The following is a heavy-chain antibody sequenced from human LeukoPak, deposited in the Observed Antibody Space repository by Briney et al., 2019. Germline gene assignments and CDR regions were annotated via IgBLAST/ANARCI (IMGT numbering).Heavy chain of an antibody. CDR3: AAGDGYSFDY. V-gene: IGHV1-69*01. J-gene: IGHJ4*02. D-gene: IGHD5-24*01. Sequence: GASVKVSCKASRGTFSSYAISWVRQAPGQGLEWMGGIISIFGTANCAQKFQGRVTIAADESTSTAYMELSSLRSEDTAVYYCAAGDGYSFDYWGQGTLVTVSS. CDR2: IISIFGTA. CDR1: RGTFSSYA.